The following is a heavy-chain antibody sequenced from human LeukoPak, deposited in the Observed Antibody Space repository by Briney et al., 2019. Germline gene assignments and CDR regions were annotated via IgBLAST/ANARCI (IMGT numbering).Heavy chain of an antibody. D-gene: IGHD1-26*01. V-gene: IGHV3-30*18. Sequence: PGGSLRLSCAASGFTFSTHPMHWVRQAPGKGLEWVAVISYDGSTKFYADSVKGRFTISRDNSKSTLYLLMNSLGGEDTAVYYCAKDRVGSPQNDAFHIWGQGTMVTVSS. CDR2: ISYDGSTK. CDR3: AKDRVGSPQNDAFHI. CDR1: GFTFSTHP. J-gene: IGHJ3*02.